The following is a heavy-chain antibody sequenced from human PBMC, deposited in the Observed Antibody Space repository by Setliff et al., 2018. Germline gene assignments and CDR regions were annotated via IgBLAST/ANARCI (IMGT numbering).Heavy chain of an antibody. V-gene: IGHV4-34*01. CDR3: ARGRDVFPVPPYMDV. CDR2: ITHRRVT. Sequence: PSETLSLTCAVYSGSFSDFYWIWIRQPPGEGLEWIGEITHRRVTTYNPSLQSRAAISLDTSKRRFSLKLGSVSAADTAVYYCARGRDVFPVPPYMDVWAEGTTVTVSS. D-gene: IGHD3-10*02. J-gene: IGHJ6*03. CDR1: SGSFSDFY.